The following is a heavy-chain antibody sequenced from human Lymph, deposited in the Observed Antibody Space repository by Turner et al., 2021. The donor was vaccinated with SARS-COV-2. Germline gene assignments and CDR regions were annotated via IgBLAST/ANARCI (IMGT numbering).Heavy chain of an antibody. CDR1: GTTVSRNH. CDR3: ARDLGTYGMDV. D-gene: IGHD6-13*01. CDR2: IYSGGTT. V-gene: IGHV3-53*01. Sequence: EVQPVGPGGGLIQLGGSLRPPCPASGTTVSRNHMNWVRQAPGKGLEWVSVIYSGGTTYYADYVKGRFTISRDNSKNTLYLQMNSLRVEDTAVYYCARDLGTYGMDVWGQGTTVTVSS. J-gene: IGHJ6*02.